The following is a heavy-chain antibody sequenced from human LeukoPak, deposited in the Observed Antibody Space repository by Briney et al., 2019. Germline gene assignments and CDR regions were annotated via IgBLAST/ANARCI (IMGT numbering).Heavy chain of an antibody. CDR2: IYYSGST. CDR3: AREERWLQAFDY. D-gene: IGHD5-24*01. CDR1: GGSISSYY. V-gene: IGHV4-59*01. J-gene: IGHJ4*02. Sequence: PSETLSLTCTVSGGSISSYYWSWIRQPPGKGLEWIGYIYYSGSTYYNPSLKSRVTISVDTSKNQFSLKLSSVTAADTAVYYCAREERWLQAFDYWGQGTLVTVSS.